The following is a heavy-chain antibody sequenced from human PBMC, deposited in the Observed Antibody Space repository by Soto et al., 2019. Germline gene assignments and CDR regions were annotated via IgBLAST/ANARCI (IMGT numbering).Heavy chain of an antibody. Sequence: ASVKVSCKASGYTFTSYYMHWVRQAPGQGLEWMGIINPSGGSTSYAQKFQGRVTMTRDTSTSTVYMELSSLRSEDTAVYYCARGYCSSTSCYVSAYYYYGMDVWGQGTTVTGSS. CDR3: ARGYCSSTSCYVSAYYYYGMDV. D-gene: IGHD2-2*01. V-gene: IGHV1-46*03. J-gene: IGHJ6*02. CDR2: INPSGGST. CDR1: GYTFTSYY.